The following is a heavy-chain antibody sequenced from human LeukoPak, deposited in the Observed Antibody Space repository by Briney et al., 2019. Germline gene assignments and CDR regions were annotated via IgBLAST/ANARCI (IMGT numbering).Heavy chain of an antibody. CDR3: AIHFYGADVYFDY. CDR1: GGTFSSYA. V-gene: IGHV1-69*04. CDR2: IIPILGIA. Sequence: GASVKVSCKASGGTFSSYAIIWVRQAPGQGLEWMGRIIPILGIANYAQKFQGRVTITADKSTSTAYMELSSLRSEDTAVYYCAIHFYGADVYFDYWGQGTLVTVSS. D-gene: IGHD4-17*01. J-gene: IGHJ4*02.